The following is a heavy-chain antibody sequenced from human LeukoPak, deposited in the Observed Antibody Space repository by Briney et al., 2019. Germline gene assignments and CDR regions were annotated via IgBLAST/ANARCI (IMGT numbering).Heavy chain of an antibody. D-gene: IGHD5/OR15-5a*01. CDR1: GFALTNYG. CDR2: INHDGSLR. CDR3: ARDVFSLGDS. J-gene: IGHJ4*02. V-gene: IGHV3-74*01. Sequence: GGCLRLSCAASGFALTNYGMHWVRHAPGKGLVWVSHINHDGSLRNYADSVQGRFTVSRDIAKNTLYLHMNSLGADDTATYYCARDVFSLGDSWGQGTLVTVSS.